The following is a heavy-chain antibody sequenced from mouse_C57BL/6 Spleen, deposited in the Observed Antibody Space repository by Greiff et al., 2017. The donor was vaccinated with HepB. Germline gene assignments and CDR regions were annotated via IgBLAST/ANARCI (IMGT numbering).Heavy chain of an antibody. CDR2: IDPNSGGT. CDR1: GYTFTSYW. D-gene: IGHD2-13*01. V-gene: IGHV1-72*01. Sequence: QVQLKQPGAELVKPGASVKLSCKASGYTFTSYWMHWVKQRPGRGLEWIGRIDPNSGGTKYNEKFKSKATLTVDKPSSTAYMQLSSLTSEDSAVYYCAREGDYGGFAYWGQGTLVTVSA. J-gene: IGHJ3*01. CDR3: AREGDYGGFAY.